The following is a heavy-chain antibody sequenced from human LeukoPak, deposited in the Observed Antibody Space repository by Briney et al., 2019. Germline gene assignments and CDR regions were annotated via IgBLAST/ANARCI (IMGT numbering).Heavy chain of an antibody. J-gene: IGHJ1*01. CDR2: IDHGGVT. D-gene: IGHD1-26*01. V-gene: IGHV4-61*02. Sequence: PSETLSLTCTVSGASIDFESYYWSWVRQSAGKGLEWIGRIDHGGVTNYNPSLQSRVTISLDTSPKQFSLKLTSVTAADTAVYCCASGHDYYSESFHHWGQGTLVSVSS. CDR3: ASGHDYYSESFHH. CDR1: GASIDFESYY.